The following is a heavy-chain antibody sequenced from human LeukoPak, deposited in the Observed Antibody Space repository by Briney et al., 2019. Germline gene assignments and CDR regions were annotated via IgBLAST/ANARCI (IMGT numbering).Heavy chain of an antibody. CDR2: IGSGGST. J-gene: IGHJ5*02. D-gene: IGHD1/OR15-1a*01. CDR3: AQDGNTWWFDP. V-gene: IGHV3-23*01. CDR1: GFTFSSYA. Sequence: GGSLRLSCAASGFTFSSYAMSWVRQAPGKGLEWVSTIGSGGSTYYADSVKGRFTISRDNSKNTLYLQMNSLRAEDAAVYYCAQDGNTWWFDPWGQGTLVTVSS.